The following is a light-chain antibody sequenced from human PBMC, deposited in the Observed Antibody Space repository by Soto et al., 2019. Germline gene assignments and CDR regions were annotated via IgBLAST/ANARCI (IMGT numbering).Light chain of an antibody. CDR2: AAS. CDR1: QAIRSD. J-gene: IGKJ1*01. V-gene: IGKV1-6*01. CDR3: LQLYDYPRT. Sequence: AIQMTQSPSSLSASVGDRVTITCRASQAIRSDLAWYQQKPGMAPKFLIFAASNLQRGVPARFSGSGSGTDFTLTISSLQTADFATYYCLQLYDYPRTFGQGTKV.